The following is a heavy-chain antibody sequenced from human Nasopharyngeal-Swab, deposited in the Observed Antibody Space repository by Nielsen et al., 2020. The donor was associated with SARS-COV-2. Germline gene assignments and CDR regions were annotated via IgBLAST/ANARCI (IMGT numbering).Heavy chain of an antibody. CDR1: GFTFSSYG. D-gene: IGHD6-19*01. V-gene: IGHV3-33*01. CDR2: IWYDGSNK. J-gene: IGHJ4*02. Sequence: GESLKISCAASGFTFSSYGMHWVRQAPGKGLEWVAVIWYDGSNKYYADSVKGRFTISRDNSKNTVYLQMNSLRAEDTAVYYCARDLSSVAGPFDYWGQGTLVTVSS. CDR3: ARDLSSVAGPFDY.